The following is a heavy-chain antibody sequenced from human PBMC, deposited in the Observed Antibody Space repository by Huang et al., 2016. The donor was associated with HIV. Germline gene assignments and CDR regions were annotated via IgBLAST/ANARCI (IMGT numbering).Heavy chain of an antibody. D-gene: IGHD3-3*02. V-gene: IGHV3-73*01. J-gene: IGHJ4*02. Sequence: EVRLVESGGGSVQPGGSLILSCAASGSYFNTMHWVRQASVKVLEWVGRIGNKANNYATAYAASVRGRFTISRDESGSTAYVQMTSRGIEDTALYYCIILDGDYWGLGILVTVSS. CDR1: GSYFNT. CDR3: IILDGDY. CDR2: IGNKANNYAT.